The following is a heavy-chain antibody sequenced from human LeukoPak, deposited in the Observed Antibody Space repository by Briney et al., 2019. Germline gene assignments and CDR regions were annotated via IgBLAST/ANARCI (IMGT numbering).Heavy chain of an antibody. CDR2: TYYRSTWYN. Sequence: SRTLSLTCAISGDSVSSNSVTWNWIRQSPSRGLEWLGRTYYRSTWYNDYAVSVRGRITVNPDTSKNQFSLHLNSVTPEDTAVYYCARRLTQYDCFDPWGQGILVTVSS. D-gene: IGHD2-2*01. CDR1: GDSVSSNSVT. J-gene: IGHJ5*02. CDR3: ARRLTQYDCFDP. V-gene: IGHV6-1*01.